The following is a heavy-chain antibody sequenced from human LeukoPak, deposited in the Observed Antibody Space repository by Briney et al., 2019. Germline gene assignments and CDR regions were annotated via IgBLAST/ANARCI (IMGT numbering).Heavy chain of an antibody. V-gene: IGHV1-46*01. CDR3: AGGDYYGSGSYYKGLDY. CDR2: INPSGGST. J-gene: IGHJ4*02. Sequence: ASVKVSCKASGYTFTSYYMHWVRQAPGQGLEWMGIINPSGGSTSYAQKFQGRVTMTRDMSTSTAYMELSSLRSEDTAVYYCAGGDYYGSGSYYKGLDYWGQGILVTVSS. D-gene: IGHD3-10*01. CDR1: GYTFTSYY.